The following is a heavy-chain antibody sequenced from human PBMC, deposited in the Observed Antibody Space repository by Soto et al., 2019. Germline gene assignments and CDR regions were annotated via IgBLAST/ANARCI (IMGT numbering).Heavy chain of an antibody. J-gene: IGHJ4*02. CDR3: AIQGPIQYFDF. V-gene: IGHV4-39*01. CDR2: IYYSGST. Sequence: PSETLSLTCIVSGGSMSSSRYNWGWIRQSPGKGLECIGSIYYSGSTYYNSALKSRVTISVDTSKNQFSLKLSPVTVADTAVYYWAIQGPIQYFDFCGEATLATVSS. D-gene: IGHD2-21*01. CDR1: GGSMSSSRYN.